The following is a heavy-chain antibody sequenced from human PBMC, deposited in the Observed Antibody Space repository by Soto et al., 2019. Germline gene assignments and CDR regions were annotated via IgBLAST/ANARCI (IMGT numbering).Heavy chain of an antibody. CDR3: ARDHVHYYDSSGYQFDY. CDR1: GGTFSSYA. D-gene: IGHD3-22*01. J-gene: IGHJ4*02. V-gene: IGHV1-69*01. CDR2: IIPIFGTA. Sequence: QVQLVQSGAEVKKPGSSVKVSCKASGGTFSSYAISWVRQAPGQGLEWMGGIIPIFGTANYAQKIQGRVTITADESTSTAYMELSSLRSEDTAVYYCARDHVHYYDSSGYQFDYWGQGTLVSVAS.